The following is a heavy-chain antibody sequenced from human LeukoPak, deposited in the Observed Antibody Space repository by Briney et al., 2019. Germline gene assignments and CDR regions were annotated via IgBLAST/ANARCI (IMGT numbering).Heavy chain of an antibody. CDR1: GGSLSSYY. J-gene: IGHJ4*02. D-gene: IGHD3-10*01. Sequence: PSETLSLTCTVSGGSLSSYYWSWIRQPPGKGLEWIGYIYYSGSTNYNPSLKSRVTISVDTSKNQFSLKLSSVTAADTAVYYCARARDITMVRGVIITYDYWGQGTLVTVSS. CDR2: IYYSGST. CDR3: ARARDITMVRGVIITYDY. V-gene: IGHV4-59*01.